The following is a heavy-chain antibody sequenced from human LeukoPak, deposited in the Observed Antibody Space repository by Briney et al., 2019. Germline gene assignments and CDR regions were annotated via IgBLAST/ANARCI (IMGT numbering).Heavy chain of an antibody. J-gene: IGHJ4*02. D-gene: IGHD4-17*01. CDR1: GFTFSDYG. Sequence: SGGSLRLSCAASGFTSGFTFSDYGMHWVRQAPGKGLEWVAFIQYDGSNKYYAESVKGRFTISRDNAKNSLYLQMNSVRAEDTALYHCARRGDYRDHHYFEYWGQGALVTVSS. V-gene: IGHV3-33*05. CDR2: IQYDGSNK. CDR3: ARRGDYRDHHYFEY.